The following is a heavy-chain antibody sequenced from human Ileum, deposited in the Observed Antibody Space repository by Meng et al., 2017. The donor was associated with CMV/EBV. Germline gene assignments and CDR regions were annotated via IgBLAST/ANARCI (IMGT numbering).Heavy chain of an antibody. CDR1: GFTFDDHG. D-gene: IGHD1-26*01. V-gene: IGHV3-20*04. J-gene: IGHJ6*02. CDR2: INWNGGST. Sequence: GGSLRLSCAASGFTFDDHGMSWVRQAPGKGLEWVSGINWNGGSTGYADSVKGRFIISRDNAKNSLHLQMNSLRVQDTALYYCARDRMGGSYGYYGMDVWGQGTTVTVSS. CDR3: ARDRMGGSYGYYGMDV.